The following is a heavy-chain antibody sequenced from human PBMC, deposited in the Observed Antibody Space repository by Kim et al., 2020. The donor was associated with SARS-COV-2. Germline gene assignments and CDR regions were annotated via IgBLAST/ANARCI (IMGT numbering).Heavy chain of an antibody. D-gene: IGHD3-3*01. CDR1: GGSFSGYY. Sequence: SETLSLTCAVYGGSFSGYYWSRIRQPPGKGLEWIGEINHSGSTNYNPSLKSRVTISVDTSKNQFSLKLSSVTAADTAVYYCARGRPFPRLRSRVGSNWFDPWGQGTLVTVSS. J-gene: IGHJ5*02. V-gene: IGHV4-34*01. CDR3: ARGRPFPRLRSRVGSNWFDP. CDR2: INHSGST.